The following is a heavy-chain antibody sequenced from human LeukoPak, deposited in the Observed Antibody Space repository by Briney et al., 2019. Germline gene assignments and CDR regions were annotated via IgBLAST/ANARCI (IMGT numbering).Heavy chain of an antibody. V-gene: IGHV3-23*01. Sequence: GGSLRLSCAASGFTFSSYAMSWVRQAPGKGLEWVSAISGSGGSTYYADSVKGRFTISRDNSKNTLYLQMNSLRAEDTAVYYCAKVLLGDIVVVPADAFDIRGQGTMVTVSS. CDR1: GFTFSSYA. CDR2: ISGSGGST. CDR3: AKVLLGDIVVVPADAFDI. J-gene: IGHJ3*02. D-gene: IGHD2-2*01.